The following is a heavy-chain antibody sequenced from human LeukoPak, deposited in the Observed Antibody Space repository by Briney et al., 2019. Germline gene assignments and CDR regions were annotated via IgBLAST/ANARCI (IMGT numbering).Heavy chain of an antibody. CDR3: ARGSSYGFSMGY. Sequence: ASVKVSCKASGYTFTSYGINWVRQAPGQGLEWMGWISTYNGNTNYAQKLQGRVAMTTDTSTTTAYMELRSLRSDDTAVYYCARGSSYGFSMGYWGQGTLVTVPS. J-gene: IGHJ4*02. CDR1: GYTFTSYG. D-gene: IGHD5-18*01. CDR2: ISTYNGNT. V-gene: IGHV1-18*01.